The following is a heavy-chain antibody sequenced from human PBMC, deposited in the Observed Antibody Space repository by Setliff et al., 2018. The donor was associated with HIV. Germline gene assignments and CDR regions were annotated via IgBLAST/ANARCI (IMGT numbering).Heavy chain of an antibody. J-gene: IGHJ6*02. Sequence: KTSETLSLTCAVYGGSFSGYYWSWIRQPPGKGLEWIGEINHSGSTNYNPSLKSRVTISVDTSKNQFSLKLSSVTAADTAVYDCTRAEQQLPYYYYYYGMDVWGQGTTVTVSS. CDR2: INHSGST. D-gene: IGHD6-13*01. CDR3: TRAEQQLPYYYYYYGMDV. CDR1: GGSFSGYY. V-gene: IGHV4-34*01.